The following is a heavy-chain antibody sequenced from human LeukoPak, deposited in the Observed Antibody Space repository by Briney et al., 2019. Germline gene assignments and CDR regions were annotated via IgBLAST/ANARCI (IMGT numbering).Heavy chain of an antibody. CDR3: ARGLVATSDY. CDR1: GGSFSGYY. J-gene: IGHJ4*02. V-gene: IGHV4-34*01. CDR2: INHSGST. Sequence: SETLSLTCAVYGGSFSGYYWSWIRQPPGEGLEWIGEINHSGSTNYNPSLKSRVTISVDTSKNQFSLKLSSVTAADTAVYYCARGLVATSDYWGQGTLVTVSS. D-gene: IGHD5-12*01.